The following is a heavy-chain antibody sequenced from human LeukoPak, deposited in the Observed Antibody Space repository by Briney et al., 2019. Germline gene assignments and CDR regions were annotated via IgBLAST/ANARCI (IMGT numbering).Heavy chain of an antibody. D-gene: IGHD6-13*01. J-gene: IGHJ5*02. CDR1: GDSISNYY. V-gene: IGHV4-4*07. CDR2: IYTSGST. CDR3: ARALRQQLVTGWFDP. Sequence: SETLSLTCTVSGDSISNYYGSWIRQPAGKGLEWIGRIYTSGSTIYNPSLKSRVTMSVDTSKNQFSLKLSSVTAADTAVYYCARALRQQLVTGWFDPWGQGTLVTVSS.